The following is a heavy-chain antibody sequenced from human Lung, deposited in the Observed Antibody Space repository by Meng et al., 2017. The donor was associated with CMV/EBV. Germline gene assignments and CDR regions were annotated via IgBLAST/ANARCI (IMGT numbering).Heavy chain of an antibody. J-gene: IGHJ4*02. CDR3: AKEGIAVAGTVFDY. Sequence: GGSLRLSCAASGFTFSSYEMNWVRQAPGKGLEWVSYISSSGSTIYYADSVKGRFTISRDNAKNSLYLQMNSLGAEDTAVYYCAKEGIAVAGTVFDYLGQGXLVTVSS. D-gene: IGHD6-19*01. V-gene: IGHV3-48*03. CDR2: ISSSGSTI. CDR1: GFTFSSYE.